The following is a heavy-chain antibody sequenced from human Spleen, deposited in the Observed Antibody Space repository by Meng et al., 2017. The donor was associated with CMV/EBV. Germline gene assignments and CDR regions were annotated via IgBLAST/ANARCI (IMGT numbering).Heavy chain of an antibody. D-gene: IGHD6-19*01. CDR3: ARDYSSGWLSGVAY. J-gene: IGHJ4*02. CDR1: GYTFTSYG. V-gene: IGHV1-18*01. Sequence: QVQLGRSGAEVKKPGASVKVSCKASGYTFTSYGISWVRQAPGQGLEWMGWISAYNGNTNYAQKLQGRVTMTTDTSTSTAYMELSSLRSEDTAVYYCARDYSSGWLSGVAYWGQGTLVTVSS. CDR2: ISAYNGNT.